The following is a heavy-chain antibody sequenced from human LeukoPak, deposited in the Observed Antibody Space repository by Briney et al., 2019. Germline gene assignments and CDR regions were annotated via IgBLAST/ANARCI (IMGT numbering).Heavy chain of an antibody. Sequence: PGGSLRLSCAASGFTFTNYAMSWVRQAPGEGLEWVSAISGSGVTTHNAGSVKGRFSISRDNSKNTLYLQMNSLRAEDTALYYCAKKVVVGATSPYSDFQDWGQGTLVTVSS. J-gene: IGHJ1*01. CDR3: AKKVVVGATSPYSDFQD. D-gene: IGHD1-26*01. CDR1: GFTFTNYA. CDR2: ISGSGVTT. V-gene: IGHV3-23*01.